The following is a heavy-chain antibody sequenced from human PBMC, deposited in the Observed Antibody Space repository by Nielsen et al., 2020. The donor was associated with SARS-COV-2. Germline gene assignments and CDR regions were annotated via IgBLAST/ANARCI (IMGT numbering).Heavy chain of an antibody. D-gene: IGHD3-16*01. CDR1: GFTFSSYA. Sequence: GESLKISCTASGFTFSSYAMTWVRQPPGKGLEWVSAISGSGGRTYYADSVKGRFTISRDNAKNSLYLQMNSLRAEDTALYHCARDHSPIFGYGMDVWGQGTTVTVSS. CDR2: ISGSGGRT. V-gene: IGHV3-23*01. J-gene: IGHJ6*02. CDR3: ARDHSPIFGYGMDV.